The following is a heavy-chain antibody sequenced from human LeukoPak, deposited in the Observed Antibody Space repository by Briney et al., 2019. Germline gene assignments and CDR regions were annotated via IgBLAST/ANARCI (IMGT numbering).Heavy chain of an antibody. CDR2: IFQGGGEI. V-gene: IGHV3-23*01. D-gene: IGHD5-18*01. Sequence: GGSLRLSCAASGFTFSTFAMIWVRQPPGKGLEWVSSIFQGGGEIHYADSVRGRFTISRDNSKSTLFLQMNSLRAEDWAIYYCATYRQVLLPFESWGQGTLVTVSS. CDR1: GFTFSTFA. CDR3: ATYRQVLLPFES. J-gene: IGHJ4*02.